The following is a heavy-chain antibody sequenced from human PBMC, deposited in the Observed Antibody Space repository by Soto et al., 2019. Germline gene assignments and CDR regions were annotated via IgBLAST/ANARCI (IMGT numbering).Heavy chain of an antibody. CDR2: IYYSGST. CDR1: GGSVSSGSYY. V-gene: IGHV4-61*01. J-gene: IGHJ4*02. Sequence: PSETLSLTCTVSGGSVSSGSYYWSWIRQPPGKGLEWIGYIYYSGSTNYNPSLKSRVTISVDTSKNQFSLKLSSVTAADTAVYYCARSVYYYGSGRSFQDWGQGTLVTVSS. CDR3: ARSVYYYGSGRSFQD. D-gene: IGHD3-10*01.